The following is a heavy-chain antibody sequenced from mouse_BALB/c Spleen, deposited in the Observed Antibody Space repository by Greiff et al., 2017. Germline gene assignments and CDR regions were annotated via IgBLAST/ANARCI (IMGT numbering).Heavy chain of an antibody. CDR1: GFTFSRYS. J-gene: IGHJ4*01. CDR3: ARNWGMIKPVMDY. CDR2: ISGGGSK. V-gene: IGHV2-6-4*01. Sequence: VKVVESGPGLVAPSQCLSITCTVSGFTFSRYSVHWVRQPPGKGLEWLGMISGGGSKDYNSALKTRLSISKDNSKNHVLLKMISLQTDDTATYYFARNWGMIKPVMDYWGQGTSVTVSS. D-gene: IGHD2-4*01.